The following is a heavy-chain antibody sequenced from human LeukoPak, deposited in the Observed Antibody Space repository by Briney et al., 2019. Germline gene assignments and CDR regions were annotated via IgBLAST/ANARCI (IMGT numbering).Heavy chain of an antibody. CDR3: AKEDGNYGSGRYYYFDY. CDR1: GYSISSGYY. V-gene: IGHV4-38-2*02. D-gene: IGHD3-10*01. CDR2: IYHSGST. J-gene: IGHJ4*02. Sequence: SETLSLTCTVSGYSISSGYYWGWIRQPPGKGLEWIGSIYHSGSTYYNPSLKSRVTISVDTSKNQFSLKLSSVTAADTAVYYCAKEDGNYGSGRYYYFDYWGQGTLVTVSS.